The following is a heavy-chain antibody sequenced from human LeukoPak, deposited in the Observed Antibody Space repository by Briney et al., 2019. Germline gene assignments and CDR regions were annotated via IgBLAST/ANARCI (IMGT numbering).Heavy chain of an antibody. J-gene: IGHJ4*02. CDR3: ARLGDLVDY. Sequence: SETLSLTCTVSGASISSYYWSWIRQPPGKGLEWIGYSHYSGSTNYNPSLKSRVTISVDTSKNQFSLKLSSVTAADTAVYYCARLGDLVDYWGQGTLVTVSS. CDR1: GASISSYY. CDR2: SHYSGST. D-gene: IGHD3-16*01. V-gene: IGHV4-59*08.